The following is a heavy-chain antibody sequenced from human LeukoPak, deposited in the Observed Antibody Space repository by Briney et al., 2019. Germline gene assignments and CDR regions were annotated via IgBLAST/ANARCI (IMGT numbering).Heavy chain of an antibody. J-gene: IGHJ4*02. CDR2: IGISSGNT. CDR1: GFTFSSYS. CDR3: ARDTKYAFDN. D-gene: IGHD2-2*01. Sequence: GGSLRLSCAASGFTFSSYSMNWVRQAPGKGLEWISYIGISSGNTKYADSGKGRFTISGDKVKNSVYLQMNSLRVEDTAVYYCARDTKYAFDNWGEGTLVTVS. V-gene: IGHV3-48*01.